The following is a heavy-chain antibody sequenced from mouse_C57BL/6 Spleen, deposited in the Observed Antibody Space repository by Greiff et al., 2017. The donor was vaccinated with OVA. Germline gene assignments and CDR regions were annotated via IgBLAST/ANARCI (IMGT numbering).Heavy chain of an antibody. D-gene: IGHD2-5*01. CDR3: ARGDYSNYGGFAY. CDR2: INPNNGGT. J-gene: IGHJ3*01. V-gene: IGHV1-26*01. Sequence: EVQLQQSGPELVKPGASVKISCKASGYTFTDYYMNWVKQSHGKSLEWIGDINPNNGGTSYNQKFKGKATLTVDTSSSTAYMELRSLTSEDSAVYYCARGDYSNYGGFAYWGQGTLVTVSA. CDR1: GYTFTDYY.